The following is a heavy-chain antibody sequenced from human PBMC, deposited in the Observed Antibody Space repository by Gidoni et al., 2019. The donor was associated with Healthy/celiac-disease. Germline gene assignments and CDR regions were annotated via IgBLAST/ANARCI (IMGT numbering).Heavy chain of an antibody. CDR2: INHSGST. V-gene: IGHV4-34*01. CDR1: GGSFSGYD. D-gene: IGHD2-21*02. J-gene: IGHJ5*02. Sequence: QVQLQQWGAGLWKPSATRSLTCAVYGGSFSGYDWSWFRQPPVKGLEWLGEINHSGSTNYNPSLKSRVTISVDTSKNQFSLKLSSVTAVDTAVYYCARGGDWGPWGQGTLVTVSS. CDR3: ARGGDWGP.